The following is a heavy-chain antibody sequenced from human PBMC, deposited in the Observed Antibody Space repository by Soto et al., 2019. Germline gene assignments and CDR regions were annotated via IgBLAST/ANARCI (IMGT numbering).Heavy chain of an antibody. Sequence: GASVKVSCKASGYTFTSYYIHWVRQAPGQGLEWMGIINPSGGSTSYAQKFQGRVSMTRDTSTSTVYMELSSLRSEDTAVYYCATHFYDSSGYYQALDYWGQGTLVTVSS. CDR2: INPSGGST. CDR3: ATHFYDSSGYYQALDY. D-gene: IGHD3-22*01. V-gene: IGHV1-46*01. CDR1: GYTFTSYY. J-gene: IGHJ4*02.